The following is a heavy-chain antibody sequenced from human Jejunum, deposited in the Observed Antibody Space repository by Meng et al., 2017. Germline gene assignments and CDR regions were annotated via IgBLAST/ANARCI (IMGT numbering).Heavy chain of an antibody. J-gene: IGHJ4*02. CDR2: ISFDGGKK. CDR3: ATTPDPGIGYCSGRSCYPDY. V-gene: IGHV3-30*04. CDR1: SRSYA. Sequence: GESLKISCEGSSRSYAVHWVRQAPGKGLEWMAVISFDGGKKYYADSVKGRFTVSKDNSKNTVYLQVNSLRVEDTAVYYCATTPDPGIGYCSGRSCYPDYWGQGTRVTGAS. D-gene: IGHD2-15*01.